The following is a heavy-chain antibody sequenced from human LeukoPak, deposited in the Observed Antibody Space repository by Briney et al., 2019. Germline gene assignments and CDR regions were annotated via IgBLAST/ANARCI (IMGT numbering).Heavy chain of an antibody. V-gene: IGHV1-69*06. CDR3: ARSSIVAAAGPYYFDY. J-gene: IGHJ4*02. CDR2: IIPIFGTA. D-gene: IGHD6-13*01. CDR1: GGTFSSYG. Sequence: SVKVSCKASGGTFSSYGISWVRQAPGQGLEWMGGIIPIFGTANYAQKFQGRVTITADKSTSTAYMELSSLRSEDTAVYSCARSSIVAAAGPYYFDYWGQGTLVTVSS.